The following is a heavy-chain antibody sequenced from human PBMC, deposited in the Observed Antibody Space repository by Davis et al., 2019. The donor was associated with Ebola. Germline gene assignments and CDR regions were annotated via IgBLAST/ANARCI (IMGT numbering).Heavy chain of an antibody. CDR1: GGSISSGGYY. CDR3: ARLYYYGSGSIDY. CDR2: IYYSGST. V-gene: IGHV4-31*03. Sequence: LRLSCTVSGGSISSGGYYWSWIRQHPGKGLEWIGYIYYSGSTYYNPSLKSRVTISVDTSKNQFSLKLSSVTAADTAVYYCARLYYYGSGSIDYWGQGTLVTVSS. D-gene: IGHD3-10*01. J-gene: IGHJ4*02.